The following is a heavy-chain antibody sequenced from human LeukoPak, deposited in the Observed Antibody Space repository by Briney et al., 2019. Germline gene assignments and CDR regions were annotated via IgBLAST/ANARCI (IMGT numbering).Heavy chain of an antibody. CDR1: GGTFSSYT. CDR3: ARSQSTIFGVVTLYYYYMDV. V-gene: IGHV1-69*02. Sequence: HRASVKVSCKASGGTFSSYTISWVRRAPGQGLEWMGRIIPILGIANYAQKFQGRVTITADKSTSTAYMELSSLRSEDTAVHYCARSQSTIFGVVTLYYYYMDVWGKGTTVTVSS. CDR2: IIPILGIA. D-gene: IGHD3-3*01. J-gene: IGHJ6*03.